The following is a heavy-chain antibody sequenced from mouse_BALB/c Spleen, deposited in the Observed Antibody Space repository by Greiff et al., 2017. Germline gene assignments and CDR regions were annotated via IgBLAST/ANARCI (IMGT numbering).Heavy chain of an antibody. CDR1: GYSFTGYF. V-gene: IGHV1-20*02. Sequence: VQLKESGPELVKPGASVKISCKASGYSFTGYFMNWVMQSHGKSLEWIGRINPYNGDTFYNQKFKGKATLTVDKSSSTAHMELRSLASEDSAVYYCARPDDYDLAYWGQGTLVTVSA. CDR3: ARPDDYDLAY. J-gene: IGHJ3*01. CDR2: INPYNGDT. D-gene: IGHD2-4*01.